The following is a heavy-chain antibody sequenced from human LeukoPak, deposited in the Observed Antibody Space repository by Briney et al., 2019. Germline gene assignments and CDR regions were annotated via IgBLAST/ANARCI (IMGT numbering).Heavy chain of an antibody. Sequence: GRSLRLSCAASGFTFRSYVMYWVRQAPGRGLEWVAVIGYDGNNKYYGDSVKGRFTITRDNSKYTVYVQMNSLRAEDTAVYYCARGGGSGYGYYYGLDVWGQGTTVTVSS. J-gene: IGHJ6*02. CDR3: ARGGGSGYGYYYGLDV. V-gene: IGHV3-30*03. CDR1: GFTFRSYV. D-gene: IGHD5-12*01. CDR2: IGYDGNNK.